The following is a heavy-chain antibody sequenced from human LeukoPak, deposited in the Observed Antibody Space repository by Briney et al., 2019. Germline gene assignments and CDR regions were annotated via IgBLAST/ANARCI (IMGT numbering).Heavy chain of an antibody. D-gene: IGHD3-22*01. CDR1: GGSMSSSSYN. CDR3: AKTYFDNSAYYSDY. V-gene: IGHV4-39*01. CDR2: ISNTGIT. Sequence: SETLSLTCSVSGGSMSSSSYNWAWIRQSPGKGLEWIGKISNTGITYYNPSLKSRVTISVDTSRNRFSLELSSVTAADSAIYYCAKTYFDNSAYYSDYWGQGTLVSVSS. J-gene: IGHJ4*02.